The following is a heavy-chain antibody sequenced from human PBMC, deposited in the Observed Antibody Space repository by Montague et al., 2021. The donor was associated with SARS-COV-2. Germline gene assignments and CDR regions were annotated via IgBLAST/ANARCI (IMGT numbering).Heavy chain of an antibody. CDR1: GGSFSGYY. J-gene: IGHJ6*02. D-gene: IGHD4-17*01. Sequence: ETLSLTCAVYGGSFSGYYLNWIRQPPGKGLEWIGEINHSGSTNYNPSLKSRVTIAVDTSRNQVSLKLTSVTAADTAVFYCARSTVTNSPFGFSNKLRSRYNGMDVWGQGTTVTVSS. CDR3: ARSTVTNSPFGFSNKLRSRYNGMDV. V-gene: IGHV4-34*01. CDR2: INHSGST.